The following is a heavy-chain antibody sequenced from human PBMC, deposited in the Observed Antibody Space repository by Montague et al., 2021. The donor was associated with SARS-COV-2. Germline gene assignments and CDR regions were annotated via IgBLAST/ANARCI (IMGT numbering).Heavy chain of an antibody. Sequence: TLSLTSTVSGGSISSGGYYWSWIRQHPGKGLEWIGYIYYSGSTYYNPSLKSRVTISVDTSKNQFSLKLSPVTAADTAVYYCARAPTIFGVVITNFDYWGQGTLVTVSS. CDR3: ARAPTIFGVVITNFDY. CDR1: GGSISSGGYY. D-gene: IGHD3-3*01. J-gene: IGHJ4*02. V-gene: IGHV4-31*03. CDR2: IYYSGST.